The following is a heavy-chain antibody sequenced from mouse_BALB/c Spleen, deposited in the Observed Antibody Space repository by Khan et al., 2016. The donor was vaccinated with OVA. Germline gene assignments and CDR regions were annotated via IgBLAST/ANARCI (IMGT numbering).Heavy chain of an antibody. V-gene: IGHV9-3-1*01. D-gene: IGHD2-10*01. J-gene: IGHJ4*01. CDR3: ARPPYFSYAMDN. CDR2: INTYTGEP. CDR1: GYTFTIYG. Sequence: QIQLVQSGPELKKPGETVKISCKASGYTFTIYGMNWVRQAPGKGLKWMGWINTYTGEPTYADDFNGRFAFSLETSASTAYLQINNLKNEDTATYFCARPPYFSYAMDNWGQGTSVTVSS.